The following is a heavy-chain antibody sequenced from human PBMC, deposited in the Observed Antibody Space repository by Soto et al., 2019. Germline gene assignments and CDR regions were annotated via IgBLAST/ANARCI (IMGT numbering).Heavy chain of an antibody. D-gene: IGHD2-15*01. CDR2: INQDGSEK. CDR1: GFTFSSYV. Sequence: GGSLRLSCAASGFTFSSYVMSWVRQAPGKGLEWVANINQDGSEKYYVDSVKGRFTISRDNAKNSVYLQMNSLRAEDTAVYYCARDPGAATGWGKGTMVTVSS. V-gene: IGHV3-7*03. CDR3: ARDPGAATG. J-gene: IGHJ3*01.